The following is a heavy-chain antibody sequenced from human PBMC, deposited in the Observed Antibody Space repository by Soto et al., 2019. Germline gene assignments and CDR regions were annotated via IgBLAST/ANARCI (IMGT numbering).Heavy chain of an antibody. CDR3: ARVPDR. Sequence: SETLSLTCAVSGGSISSGRYSWSWIRQPPGKGLEWIGYIYHSGSTYYNPSLKSRVTISVDRSKNQFSLKLSSVTAADTAVHYCARVPDRWGQGTLVTVSS. D-gene: IGHD2-2*01. CDR2: IYHSGST. V-gene: IGHV4-30-2*01. CDR1: GGSISSGRYS. J-gene: IGHJ5*02.